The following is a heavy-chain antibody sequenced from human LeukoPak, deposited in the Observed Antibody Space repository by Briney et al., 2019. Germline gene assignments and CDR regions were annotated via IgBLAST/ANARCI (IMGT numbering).Heavy chain of an antibody. V-gene: IGHV3-21*04. CDR1: GFTFNRYN. CDR3: AKVPDSSGYYYVPEYFQH. Sequence: GGSLRLSCAASGFTFNRYNMNWVRRAPGKGLEWVSSISTSSSYIYYADSVRGRFTISRDNAKNSLYLQMNSLRAEDTAVYYCAKVPDSSGYYYVPEYFQHWGQGTLVTVSS. J-gene: IGHJ1*01. D-gene: IGHD3-22*01. CDR2: ISTSSSYI.